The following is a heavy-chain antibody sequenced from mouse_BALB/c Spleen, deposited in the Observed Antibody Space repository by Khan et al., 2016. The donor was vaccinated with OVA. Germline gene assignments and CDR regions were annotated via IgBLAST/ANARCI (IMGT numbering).Heavy chain of an antibody. D-gene: IGHD1-1*01. V-gene: IGHV1S41*01. CDR3: ARENYYGRTYYAMDY. Sequence: DLVKPGTSVKLSCKASGYTFTSYWINWIKQRPGQGLEWIGRIGPGSSNSYYSEMFKGKAALTVDTSSTTAYIQLSSLSSEDSAVYFCARENYYGRTYYAMDYWGPGTSVTGSS. CDR1: GYTFTSYW. CDR2: IGPGSSNS. J-gene: IGHJ4*01.